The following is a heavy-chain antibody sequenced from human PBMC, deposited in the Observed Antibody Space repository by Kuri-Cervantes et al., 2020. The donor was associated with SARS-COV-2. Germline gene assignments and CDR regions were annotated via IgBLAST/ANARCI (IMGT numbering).Heavy chain of an antibody. CDR3: AKDGSTSGSYAY. V-gene: IGHV3-23*01. J-gene: IGHJ4*02. D-gene: IGHD1-26*01. CDR2: ISGYGDIT. CDR1: GFTFSSSA. Sequence: GGSLRLSCAASGFTFSSSAMSWVRQAPGKGLEWVSAISGYGDITHYADSVKGRFTISGDNSKNTLYLQMNSLRAEDTAVYYCAKDGSTSGSYAYWGQGTLVTVSS.